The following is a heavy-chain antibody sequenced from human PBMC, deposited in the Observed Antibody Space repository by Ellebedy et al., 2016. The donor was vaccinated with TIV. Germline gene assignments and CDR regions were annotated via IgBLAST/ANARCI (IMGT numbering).Heavy chain of an antibody. Sequence: GESLKISXAASGFTFSSYAMHWVRQAPGKGLEWVAVISYDGSNKYYADSVKGRFTISRDNAKNSLYLQMNSLRAEDTAVYYCARGPDFWSGYYDYWGQGTLVTVSS. D-gene: IGHD3-3*01. CDR3: ARGPDFWSGYYDY. J-gene: IGHJ4*02. CDR1: GFTFSSYA. V-gene: IGHV3-30-3*01. CDR2: ISYDGSNK.